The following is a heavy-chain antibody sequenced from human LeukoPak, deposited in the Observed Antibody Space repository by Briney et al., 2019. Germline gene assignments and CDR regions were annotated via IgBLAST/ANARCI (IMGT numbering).Heavy chain of an antibody. CDR2: VNYSGST. V-gene: IGHV4-61*01. D-gene: IGHD2-15*01. Sequence: SETLSLTCTVSGGSVSNDNHCWSWIRQPPGKGLEWIGYVNYSGSTKYNPSLESRVSISADTSRSQVSLKLSSVTAADTAVYYCARDRGGFTYGEYYFDYWGQGSLVTVSS. CDR1: GGSVSNDNHC. CDR3: ARDRGGFTYGEYYFDY. J-gene: IGHJ4*02.